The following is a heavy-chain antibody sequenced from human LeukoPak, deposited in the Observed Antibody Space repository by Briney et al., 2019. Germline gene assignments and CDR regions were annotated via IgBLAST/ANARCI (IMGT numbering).Heavy chain of an antibody. CDR2: IKGDGSGT. CDR3: TKNTHDY. D-gene: IGHD1/OR15-1a*01. Sequence: GGPLRLSCAASGFTFSGSWMSWVRQAPGKRLEWVATIKGDGSGTFYVDSVKGRFAISRDDAKSSLFLQMDSLRSEDTAVYYCTKNTHDYWGQGTLVTVSS. CDR1: GFTFSGSW. J-gene: IGHJ4*02. V-gene: IGHV3-7*01.